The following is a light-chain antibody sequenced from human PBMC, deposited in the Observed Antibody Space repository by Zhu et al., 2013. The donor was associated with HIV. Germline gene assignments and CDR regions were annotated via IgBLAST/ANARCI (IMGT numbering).Light chain of an antibody. CDR1: SSDVGNYDF. Sequence: QSALTQPASVSASPGQSISISCTGSSSDVGNYDFVSWFQQHSDKAPTLVIYEVNKRPSGISNRFSGSKSGNTASLTISGLQPEDEADYYCTSYTGRSTLHVVFGGGTKLTVL. J-gene: IGLJ2*01. CDR2: EVN. V-gene: IGLV2-14*02. CDR3: TSYTGRSTLHVV.